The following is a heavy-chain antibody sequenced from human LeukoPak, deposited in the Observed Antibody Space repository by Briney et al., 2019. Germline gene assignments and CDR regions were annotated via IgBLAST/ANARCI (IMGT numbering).Heavy chain of an antibody. J-gene: IGHJ4*02. CDR2: INAGSGDT. CDR3: ARDQSLGSYPDY. CDR1: GYTFTTSA. Sequence: ASVKVSCKASGYTFTTSAMHWVRQAPGQRLEWMGWINAGSGDTKYSQKFQGRVTFTRDTSACTAYMALSSLRFEDTAVYFCARDQSLGSYPDYWGQGTLVTVSS. D-gene: IGHD3-10*01. V-gene: IGHV1-3*01.